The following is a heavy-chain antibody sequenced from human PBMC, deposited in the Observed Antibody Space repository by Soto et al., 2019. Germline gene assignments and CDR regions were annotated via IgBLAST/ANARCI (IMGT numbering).Heavy chain of an antibody. J-gene: IGHJ4*02. CDR1: DGSVSSGTPY. CDR3: ASKRITIFGVANDY. Sequence: PSVTLSLTGKVGDGSVSSGTPYLSWIRQPPGKGLEWIGYIYYSGSTNYNPSLKSRVTISVDTSKNQFSLKLSSVTAADTAVYYCASKRITIFGVANDYWGQGTLVTVSS. D-gene: IGHD3-3*01. V-gene: IGHV4-61*01. CDR2: IYYSGST.